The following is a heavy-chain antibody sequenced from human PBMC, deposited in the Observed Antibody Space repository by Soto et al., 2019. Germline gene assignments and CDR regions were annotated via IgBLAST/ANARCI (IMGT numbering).Heavy chain of an antibody. J-gene: IGHJ6*02. Sequence: GGSLRLSCAASGFTFDDYAMHWVRQAPGKGLEWVSGISWNSGSIGYADSVKGRFTISRDNAKNSLYLQMNSLRAEDTALYYCAKGRDCSSTSCSNLYYYYGMDVWGQGTTVTVSS. CDR3: AKGRDCSSTSCSNLYYYYGMDV. V-gene: IGHV3-9*01. CDR2: ISWNSGSI. CDR1: GFTFDDYA. D-gene: IGHD2-2*01.